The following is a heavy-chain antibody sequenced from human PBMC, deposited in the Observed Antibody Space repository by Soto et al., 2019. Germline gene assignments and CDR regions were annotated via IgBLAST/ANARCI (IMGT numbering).Heavy chain of an antibody. CDR1: GGSISSGGYS. D-gene: IGHD1-1*01. CDR2: IYHSGST. V-gene: IGHV4-30-2*01. Sequence: SETLSLTCAVSGGSISSGGYSWSWIRQPPGKGLEWIGYIYHSGSTYYNPSLKSRVTISVDRSKNQFSLKLSSVTAADTAVYYCARTGRDPIYFDYWGQGTLVTVSS. CDR3: ARTGRDPIYFDY. J-gene: IGHJ4*02.